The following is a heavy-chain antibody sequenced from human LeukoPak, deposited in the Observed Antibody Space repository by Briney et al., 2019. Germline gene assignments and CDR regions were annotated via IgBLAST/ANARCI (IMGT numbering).Heavy chain of an antibody. J-gene: IGHJ4*02. Sequence: PGGSLRLSCAASGFIFSQYSMNWVRQAPGKGLEWVSHLRSSSETFYADSVKGRFTISRDNAKNSLYLQMNSLRAEDTAVYYCVRDKLTGASRLDYWGQGTLLTVSS. V-gene: IGHV3-69-1*01. CDR1: GFIFSQYS. CDR3: VRDKLTGASRLDY. CDR2: LRSSSET. D-gene: IGHD7-27*01.